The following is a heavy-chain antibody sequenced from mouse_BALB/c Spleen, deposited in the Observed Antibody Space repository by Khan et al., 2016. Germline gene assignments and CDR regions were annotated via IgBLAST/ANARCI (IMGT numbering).Heavy chain of an antibody. CDR2: ISYSGST. D-gene: IGHD2-2*01. J-gene: IGHJ2*01. V-gene: IGHV3-8*02. CDR1: GDSITSGY. CDR3: GGYNGYYLGY. Sequence: EVGLVESGPSLVKPSQTLSLTCSVTGDSITSGYWNWTRKFPGNTLEYMGKISYSGSTYCKPALRSRISITRDTSKNQYYVQLNSVTTEDTATYCCGGYNGYYLGYWRQGTTLTVTS.